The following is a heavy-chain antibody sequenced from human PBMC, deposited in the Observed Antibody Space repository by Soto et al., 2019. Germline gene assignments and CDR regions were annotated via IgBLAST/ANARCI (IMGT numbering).Heavy chain of an antibody. V-gene: IGHV3-33*01. CDR2: IWYDGSNK. CDR3: ARDLIGYYYDSSGYRPPFGY. J-gene: IGHJ4*02. CDR1: GFTFRSYG. D-gene: IGHD3-22*01. Sequence: GGSLRLSCAASGFTFRSYGRHWVRQAPGKGLEWVAVIWYDGSNKYYADSVKGRFTISRDNSKNTLYLQMNSLRAEDTAVYYCARDLIGYYYDSSGYRPPFGYWGQGTLVTVSS.